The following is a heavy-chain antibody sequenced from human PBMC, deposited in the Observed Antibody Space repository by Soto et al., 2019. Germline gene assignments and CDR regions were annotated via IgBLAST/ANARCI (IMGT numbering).Heavy chain of an antibody. Sequence: PVKVSCKASGGTFSSYAISWVRQAPGQGLEWMGGIIPIFGTANYAQKFQGRVTITADESTSTAYMELSSLRSEDTAVYYCAGGMGYGSGSYYTSPFDYWGQGTLVTFSS. V-gene: IGHV1-69*13. CDR1: GGTFSSYA. CDR3: AGGMGYGSGSYYTSPFDY. J-gene: IGHJ4*02. D-gene: IGHD3-10*01. CDR2: IIPIFGTA.